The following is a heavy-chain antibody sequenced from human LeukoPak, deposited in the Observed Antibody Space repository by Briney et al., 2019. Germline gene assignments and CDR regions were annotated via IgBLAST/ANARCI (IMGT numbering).Heavy chain of an antibody. V-gene: IGHV4/OR15-8*01. J-gene: IGHJ4*01. CDR1: GASIASHSW. CDR2: VYHSGGA. Sequence: PSETLSLTCAVSGASIASHSWWSWVRQPPGKGLEWIGEVYHSGGANYKPSLKSRVTISVDTSRNHFSLKLTSVTAADTAVYFCAYNRNFALDNWGQGTLVIVSS. CDR3: AYNRNFALDN. D-gene: IGHD1-14*01.